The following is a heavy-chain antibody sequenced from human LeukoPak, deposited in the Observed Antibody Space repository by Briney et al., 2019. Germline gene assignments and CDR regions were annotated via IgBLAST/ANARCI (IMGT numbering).Heavy chain of an antibody. V-gene: IGHV4-4*07. CDR2: VYITGTT. CDR3: ARVSPTTLEFDP. J-gene: IGHJ5*02. CDR1: GGSLNGYY. Sequence: TSETLSLTCTVSGGSLNGYYWSWIRQPAGKGLEWIGRVYITGTTNYNPSLKSRVTMSVDTSKNQFSLRLTSVTAADTAVYYCARVSPTTLEFDPWGQGTLGTVSS. D-gene: IGHD1-1*01.